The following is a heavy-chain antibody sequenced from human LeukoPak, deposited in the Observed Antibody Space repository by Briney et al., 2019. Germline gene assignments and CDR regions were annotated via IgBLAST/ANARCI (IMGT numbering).Heavy chain of an antibody. Sequence: SETLSLTCAVYGGSFSGYYWSWIRRPPGKGLEWIGEINHSGSTNYNPSLKSRVTISVDTSKNQFSLKLSSVTAADTAVYYCARLVVVAATRRFDPWGQGTLVTVSS. V-gene: IGHV4-34*01. CDR3: ARLVVVAATRRFDP. CDR2: INHSGST. CDR1: GGSFSGYY. J-gene: IGHJ5*02. D-gene: IGHD2-15*01.